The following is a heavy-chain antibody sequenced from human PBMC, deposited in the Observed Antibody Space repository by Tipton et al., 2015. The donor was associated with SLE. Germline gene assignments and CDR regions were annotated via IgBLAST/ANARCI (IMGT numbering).Heavy chain of an antibody. D-gene: IGHD1-26*01. V-gene: IGHV4-4*01. CDR1: GDSISNSHW. CDR2: ISQSGST. J-gene: IGHJ5*02. Sequence: SLRLSCIVSGDSISNSHWWSRVRQTPEKGLEWLGEISQSGSTNYNPSLKSRVSMSIDKSENEFSLKLYSVTAADTAVYFCVRGVGGPTFTFWFDPWGQGALVTVS. CDR3: VRGVGGPTFTFWFDP.